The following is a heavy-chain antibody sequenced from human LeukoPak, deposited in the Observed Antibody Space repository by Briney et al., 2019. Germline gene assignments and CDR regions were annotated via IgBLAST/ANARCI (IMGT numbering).Heavy chain of an antibody. Sequence: GGSLRLSCAASGFTFSSYWMSWVRQAPGKGLEWVANIKQDGSEKNYVDSVKGRFTISRDNAKNSLYMQMNSLRAEDTAVYYCAKALISTGSHAFDIWGQGTMVTVSS. CDR2: IKQDGSEK. D-gene: IGHD3/OR15-3a*01. V-gene: IGHV3-7*01. CDR1: GFTFSSYW. CDR3: AKALISTGSHAFDI. J-gene: IGHJ3*02.